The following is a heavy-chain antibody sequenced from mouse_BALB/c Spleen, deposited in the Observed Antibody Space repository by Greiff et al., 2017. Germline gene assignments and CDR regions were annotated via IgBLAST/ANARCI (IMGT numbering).Heavy chain of an antibody. J-gene: IGHJ2*01. Sequence: EVNVVESGGGLVQPGGSLRLSCATSGFTFTDYYMSWVRQPPGKALEWLGFIRNKANGYTTEYSASVKGRFTISRDNSQSILYLQMNTLRAEDSATYYCAREGGDYWGQGTTLTVSS. V-gene: IGHV7-3*02. CDR3: AREGGDY. CDR2: IRNKANGYTT. CDR1: GFTFTDYY.